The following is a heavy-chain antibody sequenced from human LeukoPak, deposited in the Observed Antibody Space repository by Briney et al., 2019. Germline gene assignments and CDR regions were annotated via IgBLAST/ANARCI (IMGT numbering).Heavy chain of an antibody. CDR2: ISFTGGA. V-gene: IGHV4-59*01. D-gene: IGHD6-19*01. CDR3: ARGAVTVAGQFDY. CDR1: GGSITSYY. Sequence: KPSETLSLTCTVSGGSITSYYWSWLRQPPGKGLEWIGYISFTGGANYNPSLKSRVTISVDTSKNQFSLKLSSVTAADTAVYYCARGAVTVAGQFDYWGQGTLVTVSS. J-gene: IGHJ4*02.